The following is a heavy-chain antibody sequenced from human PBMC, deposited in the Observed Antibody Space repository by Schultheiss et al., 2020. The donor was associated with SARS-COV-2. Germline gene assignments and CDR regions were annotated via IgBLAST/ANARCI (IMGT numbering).Heavy chain of an antibody. Sequence: GSLRLSCAASGFTFSDYYMSWIRQAPGKGLEWIGEVHHSGSTNYNPSLQSRVTISVDTFTNQFSLKLRSVTAADTAIYFCARSTSRESSDWPYFDLWGRGTQVTVSS. CDR2: VHHSGST. D-gene: IGHD6-19*01. V-gene: IGHV4-34*01. CDR1: GFTFSDYY. CDR3: ARSTSRESSDWPYFDL. J-gene: IGHJ4*02.